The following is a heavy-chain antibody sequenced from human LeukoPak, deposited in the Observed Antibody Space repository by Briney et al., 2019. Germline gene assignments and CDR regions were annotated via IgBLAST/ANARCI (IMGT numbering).Heavy chain of an antibody. CDR1: GFTFSSYA. CDR2: ISGSGGNT. Sequence: GGSLRLSYAASGFTFSSYAMSWVRQAPGKGLEWVSAISGSGGNTYYADSVKGRFTISRDNSKNTLYLQMNSLRAEDTAVYYCAKDTLGAPDYWGQGTLVTVSS. D-gene: IGHD1-26*01. CDR3: AKDTLGAPDY. J-gene: IGHJ4*02. V-gene: IGHV3-23*01.